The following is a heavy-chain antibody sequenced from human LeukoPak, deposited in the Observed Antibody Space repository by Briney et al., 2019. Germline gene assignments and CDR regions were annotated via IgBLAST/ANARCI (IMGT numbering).Heavy chain of an antibody. D-gene: IGHD1-26*01. CDR2: MYSTGST. CDR3: ARAQRDPAWGAFDI. CDR1: GDSISSGPYY. J-gene: IGHJ3*02. V-gene: IGHV4-61*02. Sequence: PSQTLSLTCTVSGDSISSGPYYWSWIRQPAGKGLEWIGRMYSTGSTNYNPSLESRVTMSVDTSTNVFSLKLSSVTTADTAVYYCARAQRDPAWGAFDIWGQGTMVTVSS.